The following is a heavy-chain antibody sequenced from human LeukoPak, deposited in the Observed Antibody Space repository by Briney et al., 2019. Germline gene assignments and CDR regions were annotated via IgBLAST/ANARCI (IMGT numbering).Heavy chain of an antibody. J-gene: IGHJ3*02. D-gene: IGHD3-22*01. Sequence: WVKVSCKASGGTFSSYAISWVRQAPGQGLEWMGGIIPIFGTANYAQKFQGRVTITADESTSTAYMELSSLRSEDTAVYYCALNLYYYDSSGFAFDIWGQGTMVTVSS. V-gene: IGHV1-69*01. CDR1: GGTFSSYA. CDR2: IIPIFGTA. CDR3: ALNLYYYDSSGFAFDI.